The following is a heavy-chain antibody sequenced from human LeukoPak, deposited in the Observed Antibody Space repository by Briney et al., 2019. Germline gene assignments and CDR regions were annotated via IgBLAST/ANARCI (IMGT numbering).Heavy chain of an antibody. CDR3: ARESWDFWSGYFDY. V-gene: IGHV4-39*07. CDR1: GGSISSSSYY. CDR2: IYYSGST. Sequence: SETLSLTCTVSGGSISSSSYYWGWIRQPPGKGLEWIGSIYYSGSTNYNPSLKSRVTMSVDTSKNQFSLKLSSVTAADTAVYYCARESWDFWSGYFDYWGQGTLVTVSS. J-gene: IGHJ4*02. D-gene: IGHD3-3*01.